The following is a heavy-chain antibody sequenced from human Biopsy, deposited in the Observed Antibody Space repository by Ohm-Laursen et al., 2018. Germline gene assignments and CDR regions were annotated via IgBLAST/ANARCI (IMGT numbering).Heavy chain of an antibody. CDR2: IHGDERSA. CDR1: GFTFNRSV. D-gene: IGHD2-8*02. CDR3: TGDSGGLGDY. Sequence: SLRLSCTASGFTFNRSVMHWVRQAPGKGLMWVSRIHGDERSATYAEPVKGRFTISRDNAKNTLHLQMNSLTAEDTAVYYCTGDSGGLGDYWGQGTLVTVSS. V-gene: IGHV3-74*03. J-gene: IGHJ4*02.